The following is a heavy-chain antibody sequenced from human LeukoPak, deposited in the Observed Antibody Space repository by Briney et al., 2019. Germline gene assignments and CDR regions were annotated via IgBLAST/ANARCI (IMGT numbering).Heavy chain of an antibody. J-gene: IGHJ4*02. CDR2: IKQDGSEK. CDR1: GFTFSSYW. V-gene: IGHV3-7*04. CDR3: ASDREYYYGSGSFDY. Sequence: PGGSLRLSCAASGFTFSSYWMSWVRQAPGKGLEWVANIKQDGSEKYYVDSVKCRFTISRHNAKNSLYLQMNSLRAEDTAVYYCASDREYYYGSGSFDYWGQGTLVTVSS. D-gene: IGHD3-10*01.